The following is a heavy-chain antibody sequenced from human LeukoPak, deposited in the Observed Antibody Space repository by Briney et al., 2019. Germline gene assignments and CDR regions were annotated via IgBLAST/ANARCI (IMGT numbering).Heavy chain of an antibody. Sequence: HPGGSLRLSCAASGFTFSAYAMSWVRQAPGKGLEWVSVISGSDGRTNYADSVKGRFTISRDNSKNTLYLQMNSLRAEDTAVYYCAKHLWRDLVSLGEGYYFGYWGQGTLVSVSS. CDR3: AKHLWRDLVSLGEGYYFGY. CDR2: ISGSDGRT. D-gene: IGHD3-10*01. CDR1: GFTFSAYA. V-gene: IGHV3-23*01. J-gene: IGHJ4*02.